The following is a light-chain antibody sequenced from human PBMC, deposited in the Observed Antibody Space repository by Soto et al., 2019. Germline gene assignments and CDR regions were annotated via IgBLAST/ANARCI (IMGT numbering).Light chain of an antibody. CDR1: SSNIGSNY. Sequence: QSVLTQPPSASGTPGQRVTMSCYGSSSNIGSNYVYWYQQVPGTAPKLRLYRNNQLPSGVPDRFSGSKSGTSASLAISGLRSEDGADYYCAAWDDSLSGHVVFGGGTKLTVL. CDR3: AAWDDSLSGHVV. CDR2: RNN. J-gene: IGLJ2*01. V-gene: IGLV1-47*01.